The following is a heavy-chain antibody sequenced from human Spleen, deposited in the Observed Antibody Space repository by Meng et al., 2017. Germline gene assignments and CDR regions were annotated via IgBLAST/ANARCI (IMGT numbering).Heavy chain of an antibody. Sequence: SETLSLTCAISGDSVSSNSAAWNWIRQSPSRGLEWLGRTYYRSKWYNDYAVSVKSRITINPDTSKNQFSLKLSSVTAADTAVYYCAREVSMVRGRGATDAFDIWGQGTMVTVSS. CDR3: AREVSMVRGRGATDAFDI. V-gene: IGHV6-1*01. D-gene: IGHD3-10*01. J-gene: IGHJ3*02. CDR2: TYYRSKWYN. CDR1: GDSVSSNSAA.